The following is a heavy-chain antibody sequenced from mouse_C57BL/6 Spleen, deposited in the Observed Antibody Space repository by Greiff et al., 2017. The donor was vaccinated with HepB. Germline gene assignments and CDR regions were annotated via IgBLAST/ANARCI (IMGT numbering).Heavy chain of an antibody. D-gene: IGHD1-1*01. J-gene: IGHJ4*01. CDR2: IYPRSGNN. CDR1: GYTFTSYG. CDR3: VCYCSSSYAMDY. V-gene: IGHV1-81*01. Sequence: QVQLQQSGAELARPGASVKLSCKASGYTFTSYGISWVKQRTGQGLEWIGEIYPRSGNNYYNEKFKGKATLTADKSSSTAYMELRSLTSEDSSVYFCVCYCSSSYAMDYWGQGTSVTVSS.